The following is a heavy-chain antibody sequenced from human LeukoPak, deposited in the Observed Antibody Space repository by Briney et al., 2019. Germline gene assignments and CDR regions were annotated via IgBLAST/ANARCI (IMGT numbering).Heavy chain of an antibody. CDR2: ISYDGSNK. D-gene: IGHD3-22*01. CDR3: ARDPRTYYYDSSGPNYYYGMDV. CDR1: GFTFSSYA. J-gene: IGHJ6*02. Sequence: GGSLRLSCAASGFTFSSYAMHWVRQAPGKGLEWVAVISYDGSNKYYADSVKGRFTISRDNSKNTLYLQMNSLRAEDTAVYYCARDPRTYYYDSSGPNYYYGMDVWSQGTTVTVSS. V-gene: IGHV3-30-3*01.